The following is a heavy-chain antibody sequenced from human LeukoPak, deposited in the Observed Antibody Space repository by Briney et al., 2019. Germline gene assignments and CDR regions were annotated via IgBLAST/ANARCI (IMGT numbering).Heavy chain of an antibody. J-gene: IGHJ6*03. CDR3: ARGDIVVVVAAPPNNYYYYMGV. CDR2: IIPVFATP. D-gene: IGHD2-15*01. Sequence: SVKVSCKASGGTFSSYAISWVRQAPGQGLEWMGGIIPVFATPNYALKFQGRVTITADKSTTTVYMELSSLRSEDTAVYYCARGDIVVVVAAPPNNYYYYMGVWGKGTTVTVSS. V-gene: IGHV1-69*06. CDR1: GGTFSSYA.